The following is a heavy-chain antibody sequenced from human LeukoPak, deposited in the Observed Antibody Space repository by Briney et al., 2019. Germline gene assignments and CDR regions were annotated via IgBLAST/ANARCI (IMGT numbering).Heavy chain of an antibody. CDR3: GSDPNGDYVGALGY. Sequence: GGSLRLSCTDSGFTFSSYALAWVRQAPGKGLEWVAAVTSRGVGTHYADSVKGRFTISRDNLKNTVYLQMNSLRAEDTAIYYCGSDPNGDYVGALGYWGRGTLVTVSS. D-gene: IGHD4-17*01. J-gene: IGHJ4*01. V-gene: IGHV3-23*01. CDR1: GFTFSSYA. CDR2: VTSRGVGT.